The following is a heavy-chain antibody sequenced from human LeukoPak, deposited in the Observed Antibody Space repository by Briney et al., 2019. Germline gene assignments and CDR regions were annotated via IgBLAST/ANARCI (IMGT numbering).Heavy chain of an antibody. Sequence: SETLSLTCTVSGYSISSGYYWSWIRQPPGKGLEWIGEINHSGSTNYNPSLKSRVTISVDTSKNQFYLKLSSVTAADTSVYYCARRAHPKYYYGSGSYYSHFDYWGQGTLVTVSS. D-gene: IGHD3-10*01. CDR1: GYSISSGYY. CDR3: ARRAHPKYYYGSGSYYSHFDY. V-gene: IGHV4-38-2*02. CDR2: INHSGST. J-gene: IGHJ4*02.